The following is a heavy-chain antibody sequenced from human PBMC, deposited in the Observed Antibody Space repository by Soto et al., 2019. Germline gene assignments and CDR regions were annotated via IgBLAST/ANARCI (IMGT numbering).Heavy chain of an antibody. CDR2: INQDGGGT. Sequence: GSLRLSCVASGFTFISSFMGWVRQAPGKGLEWVANINQDGGGTYYVDSVEGRFTISRDNAKDSLYLHMNSLRGEDTAVYYCARYFRGSGRYFFDYWGQGTLVTVSS. CDR1: GFTFISSF. D-gene: IGHD6-19*01. V-gene: IGHV3-7*03. J-gene: IGHJ4*02. CDR3: ARYFRGSGRYFFDY.